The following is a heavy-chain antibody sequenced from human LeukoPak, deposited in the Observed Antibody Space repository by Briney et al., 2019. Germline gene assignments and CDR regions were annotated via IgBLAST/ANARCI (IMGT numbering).Heavy chain of an antibody. V-gene: IGHV4-59*01. D-gene: IGHD1-26*01. J-gene: IGHJ3*02. Sequence: SETLSLTCTVSGGSISSYYWSWIRQPPGKGLEWIVYIYYSGSTNYNPSLKSRVTISVDTSKNQFSLKLSSVTAADTAVYYCARALVGAYDAFDIWGQGTMVTVSS. CDR2: IYYSGST. CDR1: GGSISSYY. CDR3: ARALVGAYDAFDI.